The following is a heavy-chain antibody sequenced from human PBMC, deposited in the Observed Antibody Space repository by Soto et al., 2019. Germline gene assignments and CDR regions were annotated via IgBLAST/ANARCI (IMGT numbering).Heavy chain of an antibody. Sequence: GESLKISCKGSGYSFTSYWISWVRQMPGKGLEWMGRIDPSDSYTNYSPSFQGHVTISADKSISTAYLQWSSLKASDTAMYYCARPGYDSSGFGYYYYGMHVWGQGTPVTVYS. V-gene: IGHV5-10-1*01. D-gene: IGHD3-22*01. CDR3: ARPGYDSSGFGYYYYGMHV. CDR2: IDPSDSYT. J-gene: IGHJ6*02. CDR1: GYSFTSYW.